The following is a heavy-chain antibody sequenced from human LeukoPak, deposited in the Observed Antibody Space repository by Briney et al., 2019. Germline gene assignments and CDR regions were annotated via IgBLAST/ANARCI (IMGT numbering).Heavy chain of an antibody. J-gene: IGHJ5*02. D-gene: IGHD3-9*01. V-gene: IGHV3-48*04. CDR1: GFTFSDYT. CDR2: ISISGNTI. CDR3: AKAILTGPLLGWFDP. Sequence: GGSLRLSCAASGFTFSDYTMNWVRQAPGKGLEWVSYISISGNTIYYADSVKGRFTISRDNAKNSLYLQMNSLRAEDTALYYCAKAILTGPLLGWFDPWGQGTLVTVSS.